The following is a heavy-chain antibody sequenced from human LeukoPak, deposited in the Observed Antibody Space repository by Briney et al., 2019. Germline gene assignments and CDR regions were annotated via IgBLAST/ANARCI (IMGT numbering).Heavy chain of an antibody. CDR2: IYYSGST. J-gene: IGHJ4*02. CDR1: GGSISSYY. Sequence: SETLSLTCTVSGGSISSYYWSWIRQPPGKGLEWIGYIYYSGSTNYNPSLKSRVTISVDTSKNQFSLKLSSVTAADTAVYYCARGSWAFGGAFDYWGQGTLVTVSS. V-gene: IGHV4-59*01. CDR3: ARGSWAFGGAFDY. D-gene: IGHD3-16*01.